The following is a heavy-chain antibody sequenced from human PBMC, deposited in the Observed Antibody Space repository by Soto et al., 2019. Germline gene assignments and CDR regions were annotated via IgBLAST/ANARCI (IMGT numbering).Heavy chain of an antibody. CDR1: GFSLSTSGVG. J-gene: IGHJ4*02. Sequence: SGPTLVKPTQTLTLTCTFSGFSLSTSGVGVGWIRQPPGKALEWLALIYWNDDKRYSPSLKSRLTITKDTSKNQVVLTMTNMDPVDTATYYCAHRREREYDFWSGYFFDYWGQGTLVTVSS. D-gene: IGHD3-3*01. V-gene: IGHV2-5*01. CDR3: AHRREREYDFWSGYFFDY. CDR2: IYWNDDK.